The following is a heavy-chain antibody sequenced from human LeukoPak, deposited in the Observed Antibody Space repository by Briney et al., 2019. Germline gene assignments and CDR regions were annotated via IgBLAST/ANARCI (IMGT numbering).Heavy chain of an antibody. J-gene: IGHJ6*02. D-gene: IGHD3-10*01. CDR1: GFSFSHYS. Sequence: GGSLRLSCAASGFSFSHYSMTWARQASGKGLEWVSYIGVGGRPTNYADSVKARFTISRDDAQNSLYLQMNSLRAEDTAVYYCAKNTWKSSDSGRGRMDVWGQGTTVTVSS. CDR2: IGVGGRPT. CDR3: AKNTWKSSDSGRGRMDV. V-gene: IGHV3-48*01.